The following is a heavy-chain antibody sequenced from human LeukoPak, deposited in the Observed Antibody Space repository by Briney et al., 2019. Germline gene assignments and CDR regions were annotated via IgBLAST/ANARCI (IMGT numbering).Heavy chain of an antibody. CDR1: GGSISSGDYY. CDR3: ARDVVVEPAAREGWFDP. Sequence: SETLSLTCTVSGGSISSGDYYWSWIRQPPGKGLEWIGYIYYSGSTYYNPSLKSRVTISVDTSKNQFSLKLSSVTAADTAVYYCARDVVVEPAAREGWFDPWGQGTLVTVSS. D-gene: IGHD2-2*01. CDR2: IYYSGST. J-gene: IGHJ5*02. V-gene: IGHV4-30-4*01.